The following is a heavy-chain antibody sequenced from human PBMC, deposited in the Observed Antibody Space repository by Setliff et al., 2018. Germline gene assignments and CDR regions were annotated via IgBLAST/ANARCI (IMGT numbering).Heavy chain of an antibody. CDR1: GGSISSYY. CDR2: IYYSGST. CDR3: ARESPLDDYVWGSYRSYYFYY. Sequence: SETLSLTCTVSGGSISSYYWSWIRQPPGKGLEWIGYIYYSGSTNYNPSLKSRVTISVDTSKNQFSLKLSSVTAADTAVYYCARESPLDDYVWGSYRSYYFYYWGQGSLVTVSS. D-gene: IGHD3-16*02. J-gene: IGHJ4*02. V-gene: IGHV4-59*01.